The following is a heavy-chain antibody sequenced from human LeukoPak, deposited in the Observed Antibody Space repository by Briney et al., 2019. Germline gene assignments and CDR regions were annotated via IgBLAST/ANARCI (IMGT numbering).Heavy chain of an antibody. CDR3: ARVGTVTSGYYYYYMDV. CDR1: GGSISSYY. Sequence: PSETLSLTCTVSGGSISSYYWSWIRQPPGKGLEWIGYIYYSGSTNYNPSLKSRVTISVDTSKNQFSLKLSSVTAADTAVYYCARVGTVTSGYYYYYMDVWGKGTTVTISS. CDR2: IYYSGST. D-gene: IGHD4-17*01. J-gene: IGHJ6*03. V-gene: IGHV4-59*01.